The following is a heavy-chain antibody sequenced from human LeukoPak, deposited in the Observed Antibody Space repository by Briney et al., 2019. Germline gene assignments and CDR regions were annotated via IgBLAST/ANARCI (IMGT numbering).Heavy chain of an antibody. CDR3: ARIWLSGWYRGYFDY. CDR2: INHSGST. D-gene: IGHD6-19*01. V-gene: IGHV4-34*01. CDR1: GGSFSGYY. Sequence: KASETLSLTCAVYGGSFSGYYWSWIRKPPGKGLEWIGEINHSGSTNYNPSLKSRVTISVDTSKNQFSLKLSSVTAADTAVYYCARIWLSGWYRGYFDYWGQGTLVTVSS. J-gene: IGHJ4*02.